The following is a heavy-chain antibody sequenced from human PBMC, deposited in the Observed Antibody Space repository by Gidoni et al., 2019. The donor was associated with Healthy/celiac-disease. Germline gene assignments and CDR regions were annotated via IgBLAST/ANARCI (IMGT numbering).Heavy chain of an antibody. Sequence: EVQLLESGGGLVQPGGSLRLSCAASGFPFSSYAMSWVRQAPGKGLEWVSAISGSGGSTYYADSVKGRFTISRDNSKNTLYLQMNSLRAEETAVYYCAKGSTFYSNPPSLGDYWGQGTLVTVSS. CDR2: ISGSGGST. CDR1: GFPFSSYA. CDR3: AKGSTFYSNPPSLGDY. D-gene: IGHD4-4*01. V-gene: IGHV3-23*01. J-gene: IGHJ4*02.